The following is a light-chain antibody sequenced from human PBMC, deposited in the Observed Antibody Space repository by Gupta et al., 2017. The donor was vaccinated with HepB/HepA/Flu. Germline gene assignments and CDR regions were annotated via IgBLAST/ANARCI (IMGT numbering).Light chain of an antibody. V-gene: IGKV2-28*01. CDR2: LGS. Sequence: DIVMTQSTLSLPVSPGEQASISCRSSQSLLHTDGYNYLDWYLQKPGQSPQILIYLGSNRASGVPDRCSGSGSGTDFTLKISRVEAEDVCVYYCMQGLQTPGTFGPGTKVEIK. CDR3: MQGLQTPGT. CDR1: QSLLHTDGYNY. J-gene: IGKJ3*01.